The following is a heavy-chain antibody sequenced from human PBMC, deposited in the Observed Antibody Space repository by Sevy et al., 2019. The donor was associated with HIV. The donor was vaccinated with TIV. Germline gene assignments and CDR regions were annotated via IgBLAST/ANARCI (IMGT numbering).Heavy chain of an antibody. V-gene: IGHV3-7*03. Sequence: GGSLRLSCAASGFTFSSYWMSWVRQAPGKGLEWVANIKQDGSEKYYVDSVKGRFTISRDNAKNSLYLQMNSLRAEDTAVYYCARDASDYDDSSGPMYAFDIWGQGTMVTVSS. CDR2: IKQDGSEK. D-gene: IGHD3-22*01. CDR1: GFTFSSYW. CDR3: ARDASDYDDSSGPMYAFDI. J-gene: IGHJ3*02.